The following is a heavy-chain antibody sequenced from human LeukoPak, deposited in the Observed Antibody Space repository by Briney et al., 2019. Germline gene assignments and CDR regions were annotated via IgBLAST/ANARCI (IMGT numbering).Heavy chain of an antibody. CDR3: ASGSGRGAIRDGYNRGRFDY. Sequence: HWASVKVSCKASGGTFSSYAISWVRQAPGQGLEWMGGIIPIFGTANYAQKFQGRVTITADESTSTAYMELSSLRSEDTAVYYCASGSGRGAIRDGYNRGRFDYWGQGTLVTVSS. D-gene: IGHD5-24*01. CDR1: GGTFSSYA. V-gene: IGHV1-69*13. CDR2: IIPIFGTA. J-gene: IGHJ4*02.